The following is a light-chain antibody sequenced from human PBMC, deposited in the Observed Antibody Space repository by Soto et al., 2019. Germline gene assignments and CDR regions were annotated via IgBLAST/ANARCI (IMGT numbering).Light chain of an antibody. CDR1: SSDVGGYSY. Sequence: QSALTQPHSVSGSPGQSVTISCTGTSSDVGGYSYVSWYQQHPGKAPQLIIYDVTERPSGVPDRFSGSKSGNTASLTISGLQAEDEADYYCCSYTGSYSDVSGIGTKLTVL. CDR2: DVT. CDR3: CSYTGSYSDV. V-gene: IGLV2-11*01. J-gene: IGLJ1*01.